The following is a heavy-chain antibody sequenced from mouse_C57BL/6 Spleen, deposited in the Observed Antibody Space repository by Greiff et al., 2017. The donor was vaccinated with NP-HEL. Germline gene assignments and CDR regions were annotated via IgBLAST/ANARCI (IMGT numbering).Heavy chain of an antibody. J-gene: IGHJ4*01. CDR1: EYEFPSHD. V-gene: IGHV5-2*01. Sequence: EVQLQQSGGGLVQPGESLKLSCESNEYEFPSHDMSWVRKTPEKRLELVAAINSDGGSTYYPDTMERRFIISRDNTKKTLYLQMSSLRSEDTALYYCARQRDGYGAMDYWGQGTSVTVSS. CDR3: ARQRDGYGAMDY. CDR2: INSDGGST. D-gene: IGHD2-2*01.